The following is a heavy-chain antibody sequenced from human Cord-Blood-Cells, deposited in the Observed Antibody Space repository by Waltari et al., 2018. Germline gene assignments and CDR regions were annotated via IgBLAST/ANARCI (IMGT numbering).Heavy chain of an antibody. CDR2: TYYRSKWYN. CDR3: ARSGSYYYYYGMDV. J-gene: IGHJ6*02. Sequence: SPSRGLEWLGRTYYRSKWYNDYAVSVKSRITINPDTSKNQFSLQLNSVTPEDTAVYYCARSGSYYYYYGMDVWGQGTTVTVSS. D-gene: IGHD1-26*01. V-gene: IGHV6-1*01.